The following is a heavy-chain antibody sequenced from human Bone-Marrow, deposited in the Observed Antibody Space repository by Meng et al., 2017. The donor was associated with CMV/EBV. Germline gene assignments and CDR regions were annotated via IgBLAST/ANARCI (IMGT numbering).Heavy chain of an antibody. CDR1: GFTFRNYW. V-gene: IGHV3-15*01. D-gene: IGHD3-22*01. CDR3: GVGISSGYYGAPYYFHF. J-gene: IGHJ4*02. Sequence: GGSLRLSCAGSGFTFRNYWMHWVRQVPGKGLQWVGRIKSKPDGGTTDHAASVKGRFTIARDDSKNTLYLQMNSLKNEDTGVYFCGVGISSGYYGAPYYFHFWGQGALVTVSS. CDR2: IKSKPDGGTT.